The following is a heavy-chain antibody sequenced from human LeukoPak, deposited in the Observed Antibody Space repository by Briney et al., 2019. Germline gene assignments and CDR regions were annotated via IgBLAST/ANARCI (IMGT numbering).Heavy chain of an antibody. CDR1: GGSISSYY. V-gene: IGHV4-59*12. J-gene: IGHJ4*02. D-gene: IGHD6-13*01. CDR2: IYYSGST. CDR3: ARGRYLTTSGGAAAGFLDY. Sequence: SETPSLTCTVSGGSISSYYWGWIRQPPGKGLEWIGYIYYSGSTNYNPSLKRRVTISGDTSKNQSSLRLTSVPAADTAVYYCARGRYLTTSGGAAAGFLDYWGQGSLVTVST.